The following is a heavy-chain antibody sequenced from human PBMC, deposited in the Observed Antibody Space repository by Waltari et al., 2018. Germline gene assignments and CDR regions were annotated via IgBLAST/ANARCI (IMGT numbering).Heavy chain of an antibody. J-gene: IGHJ4*02. CDR1: GGSFSGYY. CDR3: ARKPYYYGSGSYYGY. V-gene: IGHV4-34*01. CDR2: INHSGST. Sequence: QVQLQQWGAGLLKPSETLSLTCAAYGGSFSGYYWSWIRQPPGKGLEWIGEINHSGSTNYNPSLKSRVTISVDTSKNQFSLKLSSVTAADTAVYYCARKPYYYGSGSYYGYWGQGTLVTVSS. D-gene: IGHD3-10*01.